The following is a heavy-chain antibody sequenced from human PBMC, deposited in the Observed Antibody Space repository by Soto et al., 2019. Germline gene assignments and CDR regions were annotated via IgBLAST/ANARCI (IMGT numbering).Heavy chain of an antibody. D-gene: IGHD3-3*01. CDR2: IYYSGST. CDR1: GGSISSGGYY. J-gene: IGHJ4*02. CDR3: ARVRVVDFWGGYYTGNYFDS. Sequence: QVQLQESGPGLVKPSQTLSLTCTVSGGSISSGGYYWSWIRQHPGKGLEWIGYIYYSGSTYYNPSLKRRVTISVDTSKNQFSLRLGSVSAGDTAVYYCARVRVVDFWGGYYTGNYFDSWGQGTLVTVSS. V-gene: IGHV4-31*03.